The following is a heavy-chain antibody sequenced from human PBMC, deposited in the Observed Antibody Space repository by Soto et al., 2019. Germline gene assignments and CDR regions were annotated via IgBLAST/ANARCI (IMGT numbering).Heavy chain of an antibody. V-gene: IGHV4-59*12. Sequence: PSETLSLTCTVSGGSISSYYWSWIRQPPGKGLEWIGYMYNTGSTNYNPSLKSRVSISVDTSKNQFSLKLSSVTAADTAVYYCARTSRFDYWGQGTLVTVSS. D-gene: IGHD6-6*01. J-gene: IGHJ4*02. CDR1: GGSISSYY. CDR2: MYNTGST. CDR3: ARTSRFDY.